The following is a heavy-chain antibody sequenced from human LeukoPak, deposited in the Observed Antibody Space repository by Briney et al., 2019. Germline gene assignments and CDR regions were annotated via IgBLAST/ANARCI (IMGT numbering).Heavy chain of an antibody. CDR1: GYTFSSYA. Sequence: GGPLRLSCAASGYTFSSYAMIGVPHAPGKGLEGVSAISGSGGSTYYADSVKGRFTIYRDNSKNTLYLQMNSLRAEDTAVYYCAKDRSSSHIDAFDIWGQGTMVTVSS. V-gene: IGHV3-23*01. CDR2: ISGSGGST. CDR3: AKDRSSSHIDAFDI. D-gene: IGHD2-2*01. J-gene: IGHJ3*02.